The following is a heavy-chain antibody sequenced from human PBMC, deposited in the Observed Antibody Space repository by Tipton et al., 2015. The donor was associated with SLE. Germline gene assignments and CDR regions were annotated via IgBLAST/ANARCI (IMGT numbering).Heavy chain of an antibody. CDR2: IYHSGST. CDR3: ARAFGYCSSTSCPIKGGYYYYMDV. Sequence: TLSLTCAVSGGSISSGGYSWSWIRQPPGKGLEWIGYIYHSGSTNYNPSLKSRVTISVDTSKNQFSLKLSSVTAADTAVYYCARAFGYCSSTSCPIKGGYYYYMDVWGKGTTVTVSS. CDR1: GGSISSGGYS. J-gene: IGHJ6*03. V-gene: IGHV4-30-2*01. D-gene: IGHD2-2*01.